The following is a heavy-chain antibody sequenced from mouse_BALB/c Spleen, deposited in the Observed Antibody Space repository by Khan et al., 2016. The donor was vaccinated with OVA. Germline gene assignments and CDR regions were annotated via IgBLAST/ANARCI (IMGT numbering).Heavy chain of an antibody. CDR2: IDPANGNT. CDR3: ATLGVYAMDY. V-gene: IGHV14-3*02. CDR1: GFNIKDTY. Sequence: EVQLVESGAELVKPGASVKLSCTASGFNIKDTYMHWVKQRPEQGLEWIGTIDPANGNTKYDPKFQGKATITTDTSSNTAYLRLSSLTSEDTAVYYCATLGVYAMDYWGQGTSVTVSS. J-gene: IGHJ4*01.